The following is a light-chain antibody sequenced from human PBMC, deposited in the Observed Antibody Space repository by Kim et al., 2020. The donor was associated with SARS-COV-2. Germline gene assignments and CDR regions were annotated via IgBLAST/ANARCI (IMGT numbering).Light chain of an antibody. CDR3: QVWDSSSDHYV. Sequence: PGKAAGTTCGGTNLGSKSVPWYQHKPGQAPVLVIYYDSDRPSGIPERFSGSNSGNTATLTISRVESGDEADYYCQVWDSSSDHYVFGTGTKVTVL. J-gene: IGLJ1*01. V-gene: IGLV3-21*04. CDR2: YDS. CDR1: NLGSKS.